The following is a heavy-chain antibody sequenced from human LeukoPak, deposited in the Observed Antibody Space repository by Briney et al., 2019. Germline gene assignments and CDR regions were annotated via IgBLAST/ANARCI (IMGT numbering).Heavy chain of an antibody. Sequence: SETLSLTCTVSGGSISSSSYYWGWIRQPPGKGLEWIGSIYYSGSTYYNPSLKSRVTISVDTSKNQFSLKLSSVTAADTAVYYCATAITIFGVVIRSYFDYWGQGTLVTVSS. J-gene: IGHJ4*02. CDR3: ATAITIFGVVIRSYFDY. V-gene: IGHV4-39*01. CDR1: GGSISSSSYY. CDR2: IYYSGST. D-gene: IGHD3-3*01.